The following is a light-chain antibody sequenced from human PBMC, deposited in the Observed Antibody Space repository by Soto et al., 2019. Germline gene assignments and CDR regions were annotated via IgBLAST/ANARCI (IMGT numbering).Light chain of an antibody. V-gene: IGLV2-11*01. CDR2: DVS. J-gene: IGLJ3*02. CDR3: CSYAGTALWV. CDR1: SSEVGGYNY. Sequence: QSALTQPRSVSGSPGQSVTISCTGTSSEVGGYNYVSWYQQHPGKAPKLVIYDVSKRPSGVPDRFSGSKSGNTASLTISGLQADDEADYYCCSYAGTALWVFGGGTKVTVL.